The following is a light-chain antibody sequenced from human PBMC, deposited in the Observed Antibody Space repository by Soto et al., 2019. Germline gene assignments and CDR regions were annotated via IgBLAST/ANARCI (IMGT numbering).Light chain of an antibody. J-gene: IGKJ1*01. CDR1: QIVSSIY. CDR3: QQYGSSPPTWT. V-gene: IGKV3-20*01. Sequence: EIVLTQGPGTLSLSPGESATLSCRASQIVSSIYLAWYKQKPGQAPRLLFYVASSRTTGIPDRLSGSGSGTDFTLTISRLEPEDFAVYYCQQYGSSPPTWTFGPGTKVEIK. CDR2: VAS.